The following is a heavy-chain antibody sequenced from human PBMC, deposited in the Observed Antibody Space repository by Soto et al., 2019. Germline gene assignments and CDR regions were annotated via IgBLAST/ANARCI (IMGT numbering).Heavy chain of an antibody. D-gene: IGHD5-12*01. J-gene: IGHJ6*02. CDR1: GYSFTSYW. CDR2: IYPGDSDT. CDR3: ARQGDGYKNEGYSYHGLDV. Sequence: PGESLKISCKGSGYSFTSYWIGWVRQMPGKGLEWMGIIYPGDSDTRYSPSFQDQVTISADKSISTAYLQWSSLKASDTAMYFCARQGDGYKNEGYSYHGLDVWGQGTTVTVSS. V-gene: IGHV5-51*01.